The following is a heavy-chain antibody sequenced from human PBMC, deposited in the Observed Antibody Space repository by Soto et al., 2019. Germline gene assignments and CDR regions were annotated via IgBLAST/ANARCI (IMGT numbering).Heavy chain of an antibody. CDR2: INQDGSEK. V-gene: IGHV3-7*01. CDR3: SRSLDY. J-gene: IGHJ4*02. Sequence: VSLRLSCVASGFTFSTYWMDWVRQAPGKGLEWVANINQDGSEKHYEDSVKGRFTISRDNAKNSLYLQMSSLTAEDSALYYCSRSLDYWGQGALVT. CDR1: GFTFSTYW.